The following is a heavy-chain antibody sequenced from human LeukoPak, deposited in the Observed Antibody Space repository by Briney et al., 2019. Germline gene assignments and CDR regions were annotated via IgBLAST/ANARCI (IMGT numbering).Heavy chain of an antibody. CDR1: GYTFSSYY. J-gene: IGHJ4*02. CDR3: ARENSGTHDY. V-gene: IGHV1-46*01. Sequence: ASVKVSCKASGYTFSSYYIHWVRQAPGQGLEWMGIINPSGGSTRYAQKFQGRVTMITDTSTSIVYLELSSLRSEDTAVYYCARENSGTHDYWGQGTLVTVSS. D-gene: IGHD1-7*01. CDR2: INPSGGST.